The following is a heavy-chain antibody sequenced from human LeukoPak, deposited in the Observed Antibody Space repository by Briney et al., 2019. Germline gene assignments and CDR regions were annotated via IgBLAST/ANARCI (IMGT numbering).Heavy chain of an antibody. CDR3: ARDRSWRYCSGGSCSWRFDY. J-gene: IGHJ4*02. CDR1: GYTFTSYG. CDR2: ISAYNGNT. D-gene: IGHD2-15*01. V-gene: IGHV1-18*04. Sequence: ASVKASCKASGYTFTSYGISWVRQAPGQGLEWMGWISAYNGNTNYAQKLQGRVTMTTDTSTSTAYMELRSLRSDDTAVYYCARDRSWRYCSGGSCSWRFDYWGQGTLVTVSS.